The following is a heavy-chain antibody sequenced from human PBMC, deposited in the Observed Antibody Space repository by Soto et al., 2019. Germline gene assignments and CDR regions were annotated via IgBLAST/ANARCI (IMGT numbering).Heavy chain of an antibody. D-gene: IGHD3-10*01. CDR3: AGWFGELLYAGYYYMDV. Sequence: SLTCAVSSGSISSSNWWSWVRQPPGKGLEWIGEIYHSGSTNYNPSLKSRVTISVDKSKNQFSLKLSSVTAADTAVYYCAGWFGELLYAGYYYMDVWGKGTTVTVSS. CDR1: SGSISSSNW. V-gene: IGHV4-4*02. CDR2: IYHSGST. J-gene: IGHJ6*03.